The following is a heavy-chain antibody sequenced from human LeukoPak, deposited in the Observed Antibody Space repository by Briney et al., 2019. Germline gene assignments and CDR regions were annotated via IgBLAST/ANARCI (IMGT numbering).Heavy chain of an antibody. CDR3: ARDFVHYYDSSGFKDLGAFDI. D-gene: IGHD3-22*01. V-gene: IGHV1-46*01. CDR2: INPSGGST. Sequence: EASVKVCCKASGYTFTSYYMHWVRQVPGQGLEWMGIINPSGGSTSYAQKFQGRVTMTRDMSTSTVYMELSSLRSEDTAAYYCARDFVHYYDSSGFKDLGAFDIWGQGTMVTVSS. CDR1: GYTFTSYY. J-gene: IGHJ3*02.